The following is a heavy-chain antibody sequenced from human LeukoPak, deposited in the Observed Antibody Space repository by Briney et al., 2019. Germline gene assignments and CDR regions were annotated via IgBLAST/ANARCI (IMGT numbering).Heavy chain of an antibody. D-gene: IGHD4-17*01. CDR2: IKQDGSEK. Sequence: PGGSLRLSCAASGFTFSSYWMSWVRQAPGKGLEGVANIKQDGSEKYYVDSVKGRFTIYRDNAKNSLYLQMNSLRAEDTAVYYCATDPSYGDYVGYWGQGTLVTVSS. V-gene: IGHV3-7*04. J-gene: IGHJ4*02. CDR3: ATDPSYGDYVGY. CDR1: GFTFSSYW.